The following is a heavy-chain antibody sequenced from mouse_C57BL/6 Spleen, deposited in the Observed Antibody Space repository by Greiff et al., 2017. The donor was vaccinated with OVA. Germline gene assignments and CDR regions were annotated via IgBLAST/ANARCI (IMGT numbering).Heavy chain of an antibody. Sequence: VKLQESGPGLVAPSQSLSITCTVSGFSLTSYGVHWVRQPPGKGLEWLVVIWSDGSTTYNSALKSRLSISKDNSKSQVFLKMNSLQTDDTAMYYCARHENYDGYFYAMDYWGQGTSVTVSS. CDR2: IWSDGST. D-gene: IGHD2-3*01. V-gene: IGHV2-6-1*01. CDR1: GFSLTSYG. J-gene: IGHJ4*01. CDR3: ARHENYDGYFYAMDY.